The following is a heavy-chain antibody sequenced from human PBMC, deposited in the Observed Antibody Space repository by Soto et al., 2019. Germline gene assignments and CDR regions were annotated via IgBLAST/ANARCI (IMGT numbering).Heavy chain of an antibody. CDR2: ISWNSGSI. CDR1: GFTFDDYA. J-gene: IGHJ4*02. D-gene: IGHD6-19*01. Sequence: EVQLVESGGGLVQPGRSLRLSCAASGFTFDDYAMHWVRQAPGKGLEWVSGISWNSGSIGYAVSVKGRFTISRDNAKNSLYLQMNSLRAEDTAVYYCAKDEDSSGWYYFDYWGQGTLVAVSS. CDR3: AKDEDSSGWYYFDY. V-gene: IGHV3-9*01.